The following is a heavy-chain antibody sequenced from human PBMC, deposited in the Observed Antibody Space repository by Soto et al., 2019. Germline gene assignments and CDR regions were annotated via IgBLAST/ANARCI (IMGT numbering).Heavy chain of an antibody. D-gene: IGHD6-13*01. V-gene: IGHV4-39*07. CDR3: ANFNSSPQAFEY. CDR1: GGSISSSSYY. Sequence: PSETLSLTCTVSGGSISSSSYYWGWIRQPPGKGLEWIGSIYYSGSTYYNPSLKSRVTISVDTSKNQFSLKLSSVTAADTAVYYCANFNSSPQAFEYWGQGTLVTVSS. CDR2: IYYSGST. J-gene: IGHJ4*02.